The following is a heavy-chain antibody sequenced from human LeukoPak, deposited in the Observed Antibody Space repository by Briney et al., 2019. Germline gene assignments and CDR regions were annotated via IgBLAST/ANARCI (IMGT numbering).Heavy chain of an antibody. V-gene: IGHV4-39*07. CDR3: ARWTYDSSGYYYSAQYYFDY. J-gene: IGHJ4*02. CDR1: GGSISSSSYY. Sequence: SETLSLTCTVSGGSISSSSYYWGWIRQPPGKGLEWIGSIYYSGSTYYNPPLKSRVTISVDTSKNQFSLKLSSVTAADTAVYYCARWTYDSSGYYYSAQYYFDYWGQGTLVTVSS. CDR2: IYYSGST. D-gene: IGHD3-22*01.